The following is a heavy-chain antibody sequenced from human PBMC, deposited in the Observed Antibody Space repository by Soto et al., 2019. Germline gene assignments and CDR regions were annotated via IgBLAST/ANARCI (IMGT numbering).Heavy chain of an antibody. V-gene: IGHV4-59*01. D-gene: IGHD6-19*01. Sequence: QVQLQESGPGLVKPSETLSLTCTVSGGSIGSFYWSWFRHSPGRGLGWIGYIYYTGSTHYNPSLKSRLTISVDTSKNQFSLRLSSVTAADTAVYFCARGFRSGWYGDYFDSWGQGTLVTVSS. CDR1: GGSIGSFY. CDR2: IYYTGST. CDR3: ARGFRSGWYGDYFDS. J-gene: IGHJ4*02.